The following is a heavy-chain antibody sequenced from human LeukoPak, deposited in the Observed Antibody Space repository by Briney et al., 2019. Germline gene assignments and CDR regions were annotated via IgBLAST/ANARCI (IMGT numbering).Heavy chain of an antibody. CDR3: AREGSGWYGHYFDY. Sequence: GASVKVSCKASGYTFTSYSISWVRQAPGQGLEWMGWISAYNGNTSYAQKLQGRVTMTTDTSTSTAYMELRNLRSDDTAVYYCAREGSGWYGHYFDYWGQGTLVTVSS. CDR1: GYTFTSYS. V-gene: IGHV1-18*01. CDR2: ISAYNGNT. J-gene: IGHJ4*02. D-gene: IGHD6-19*01.